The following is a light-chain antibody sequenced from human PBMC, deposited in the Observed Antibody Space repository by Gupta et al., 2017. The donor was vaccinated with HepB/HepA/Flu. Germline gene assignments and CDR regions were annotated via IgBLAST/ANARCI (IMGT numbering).Light chain of an antibody. CDR1: SSNVGTNS. J-gene: IGLJ3*02. CDR2: RSN. Sequence: QSVLTQPPSASGTPGQRVTPSCSGSSSNVGTNSVSWYQHRPGAAPRPLIYRSNQRPSGVPDRFSGSKSATSASLAISGLQSDDEADYYCSTWDDGLSDQVFGGGTKLTVL. V-gene: IGLV1-44*01. CDR3: STWDDGLSDQV.